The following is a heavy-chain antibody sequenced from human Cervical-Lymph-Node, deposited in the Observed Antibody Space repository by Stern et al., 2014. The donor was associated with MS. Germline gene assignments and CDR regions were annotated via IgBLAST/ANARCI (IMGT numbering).Heavy chain of an antibody. Sequence: VQLVESGAEVKKPGASVKVSCKASGYFFTSYGISWVRQAPGQGLEWMGWISADNGDTNYAQNVKGRVTMTTDTSTNTAYMELSSLRSDDTALYYCARDSLIRTFGVEEGMDVWGQGTTVTVSS. CDR1: GYFFTSYG. CDR2: ISADNGDT. D-gene: IGHD3-3*01. J-gene: IGHJ6*02. CDR3: ARDSLIRTFGVEEGMDV. V-gene: IGHV1-18*01.